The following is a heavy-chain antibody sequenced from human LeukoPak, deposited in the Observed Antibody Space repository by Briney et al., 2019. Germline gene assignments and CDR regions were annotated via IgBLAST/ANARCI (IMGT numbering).Heavy chain of an antibody. J-gene: IGHJ4*02. CDR2: ISGSGGST. Sequence: PGGSLRLSCAASGFTFSSYAMSWARQAPGKGLEWVSAISGSGGSTYYADSVKGRFTISRDNSKNTLYLQMNSLRAEDTAVYYCAVGGGSGWFPFDYWGQGTLVTVSS. CDR3: AVGGGSGWFPFDY. CDR1: GFTFSSYA. D-gene: IGHD6-19*01. V-gene: IGHV3-23*01.